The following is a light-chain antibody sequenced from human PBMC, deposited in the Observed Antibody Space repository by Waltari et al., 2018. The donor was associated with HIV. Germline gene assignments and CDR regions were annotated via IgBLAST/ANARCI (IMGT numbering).Light chain of an antibody. CDR2: AAS. CDR3: QQYCSALFT. CDR1: PSVPADY. V-gene: IGKV3-20*01. Sequence: EIVLTQSPGTLSLSPGERVTLSCRASPSVPADYVAWYQQTPAQAARLLIYAASSRATGIPDRFSGGGSGTDFTLTINSLEPEDFAVYFCQQYCSALFTFGPGTKVDLK. J-gene: IGKJ3*01.